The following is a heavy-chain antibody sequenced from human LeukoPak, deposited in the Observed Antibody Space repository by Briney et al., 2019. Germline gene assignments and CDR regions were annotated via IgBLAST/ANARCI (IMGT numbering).Heavy chain of an antibody. CDR2: ISGSGGST. CDR1: GFTFSSYA. D-gene: IGHD6-19*01. Sequence: GGSLRLSCAASGFTFSSYAMSWVRHAPGKGLELVSAISGSGGSTYYADSVKGRFTISRDNAKNSLYLQMNSLRVEDTAVYYCARESVAGNAFDIWGQGTMVTVSS. J-gene: IGHJ3*02. CDR3: ARESVAGNAFDI. V-gene: IGHV3-23*01.